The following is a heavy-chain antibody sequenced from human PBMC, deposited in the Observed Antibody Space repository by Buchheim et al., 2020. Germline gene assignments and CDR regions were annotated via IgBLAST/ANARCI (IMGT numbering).Heavy chain of an antibody. J-gene: IGHJ6*02. V-gene: IGHV3-30-3*01. D-gene: IGHD3-22*01. CDR2: ISYDGSNK. CDR3: ARETELTTFSGYSPIYYYYGMDV. CDR1: GFTFSSYA. Sequence: QVQLVESGGGVVQPGRSLRLSCAASGFTFSSYAMHWVRQAPGKGLEWVAVISYDGSNKYYADSVKGRFTISRDNSTKTMYLQMNSLRAEDTAVYYCARETELTTFSGYSPIYYYYGMDVWGQGTT.